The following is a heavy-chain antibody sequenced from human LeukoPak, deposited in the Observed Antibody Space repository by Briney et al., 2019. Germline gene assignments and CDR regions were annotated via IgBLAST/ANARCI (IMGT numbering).Heavy chain of an antibody. V-gene: IGHV4-59*01. Sequence: SETLPLTCTVSGGSISSYYWSWIRQPPGKGLEWIGYIYYSGNTNYNPSLKSRVTISVDTSKNQFSLKLSSVTAADTAVHYCARGIVGTYYYYGMDVWGQGTTVTVSS. J-gene: IGHJ6*02. CDR1: GGSISSYY. CDR3: ARGIVGTYYYYGMDV. D-gene: IGHD1-1*01. CDR2: IYYSGNT.